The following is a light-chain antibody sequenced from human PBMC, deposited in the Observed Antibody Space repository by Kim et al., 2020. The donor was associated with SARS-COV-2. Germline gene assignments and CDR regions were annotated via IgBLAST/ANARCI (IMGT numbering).Light chain of an antibody. V-gene: IGKV1-5*03. CDR2: RAS. J-gene: IGKJ1*01. CDR3: QQYNSYSPWT. CDR1: HSISTW. Sequence: DILMTQSPSTLSASVGDRVTITCRATHSISTWLAWYQQKPGKAPKLLIYRASILESGVPSRFSGSGSGTEFTLTISSLQPDDFATYYCQQYNSYSPWTFGQGTKVDFK.